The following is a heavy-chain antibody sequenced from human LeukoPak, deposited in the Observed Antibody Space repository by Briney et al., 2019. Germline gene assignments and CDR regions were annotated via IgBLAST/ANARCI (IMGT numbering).Heavy chain of an antibody. CDR2: IRYDGSNK. CDR1: GFTFSSYG. V-gene: IGHV3-30*02. Sequence: GSLRLSCAASGFTFSSYGMHWVRQAPGKGLEWVAFIRYDGSNKYYADSVKGRFTISRDNSKNTLYLQMNSLRAEDTAVYYCAKDQLNRFCSAGSCSITHDCWGQGTLVTVSS. J-gene: IGHJ4*02. CDR3: AKDQLNRFCSAGSCSITHDC. D-gene: IGHD2-15*01.